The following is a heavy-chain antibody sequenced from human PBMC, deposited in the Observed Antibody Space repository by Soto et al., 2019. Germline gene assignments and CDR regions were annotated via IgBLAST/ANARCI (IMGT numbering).Heavy chain of an antibody. CDR3: AKDGGKDGYFGNWFDP. Sequence: QVQLVQSGAEVKKPGSSVKVSCKASGGTFSNYAITWVRQAPGQGLEWLGRIIPIFGSANFAQEFQGRVTHTAXXXTXXAYMELSNLRSDDTAVYYCAKDGGKDGYFGNWFDPWGQGTLVTVSS. V-gene: IGHV1-69*15. D-gene: IGHD5-12*01. CDR1: GGTFSNYA. J-gene: IGHJ5*02. CDR2: IIPIFGSA.